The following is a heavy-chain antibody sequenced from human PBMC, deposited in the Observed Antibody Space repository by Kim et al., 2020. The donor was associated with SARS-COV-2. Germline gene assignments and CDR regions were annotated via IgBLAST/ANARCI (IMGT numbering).Heavy chain of an antibody. V-gene: IGHV3-23*01. CDR2: ISGSGGST. D-gene: IGHD3-16*02. CDR3: AKPYDYVWGSYRYNYGMDV. J-gene: IGHJ6*02. Sequence: GGSLRLSCAASGFSFSNHWMTWVRQAPGKGLEWVSAISGSGGSTYYADSVKGRFTISRDNSKNTLYLQMNSLRAEDTAVYYCAKPYDYVWGSYRYNYGMDVWGQGTTVTVSS. CDR1: GFSFSNHW.